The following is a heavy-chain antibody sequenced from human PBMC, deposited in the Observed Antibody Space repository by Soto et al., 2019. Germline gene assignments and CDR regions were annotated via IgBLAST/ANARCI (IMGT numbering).Heavy chain of an antibody. CDR3: ARDNGLAGSFDP. Sequence: EMQLVESRGGLVQAGGSLRLSCAASGFTFSRYSMNWARQAPGKGLEWVAYISFSSTTIFYADSVKGRFTISRDNAKNSLYLQMNSLRDEDTSIYYCARDNGLAGSFDPWGQGTLVTVSS. V-gene: IGHV3-48*02. CDR2: ISFSSTTI. J-gene: IGHJ5*02. CDR1: GFTFSRYS. D-gene: IGHD3-3*02.